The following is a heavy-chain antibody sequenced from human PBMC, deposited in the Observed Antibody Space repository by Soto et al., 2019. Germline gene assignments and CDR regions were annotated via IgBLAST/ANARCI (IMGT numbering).Heavy chain of an antibody. J-gene: IGHJ6*02. CDR2: INHSGST. V-gene: IGHV4-34*01. Sequence: PSETLSVTCAVYGGSFSGYYWSWIRQPPGKGLEWIGEINHSGSTNYNPSLKSRVTISVDTSKNQFSLKLSSVTAADTAVYYCARLRWGSYGYYYHGMDVWGQGTTVPVS. CDR1: GGSFSGYY. D-gene: IGHD3-16*01. CDR3: ARLRWGSYGYYYHGMDV.